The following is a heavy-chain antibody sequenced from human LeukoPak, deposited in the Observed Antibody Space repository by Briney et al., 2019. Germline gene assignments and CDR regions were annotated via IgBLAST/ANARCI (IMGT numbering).Heavy chain of an antibody. J-gene: IGHJ4*02. CDR2: IWYDGSNK. CDR3: AGQDWLGDRYYFDY. CDR1: GFTFSNYG. V-gene: IGHV3-33*03. D-gene: IGHD3-9*01. Sequence: GGSLRLSCAASGFTFSNYGMHWVRQAPGKGLEWVAFIWYDGSNKYHADSVKGRFTISRDNAKNSLYLQMNSLRAEDTAVYYCAGQDWLGDRYYFDYWGQGTLVTVSS.